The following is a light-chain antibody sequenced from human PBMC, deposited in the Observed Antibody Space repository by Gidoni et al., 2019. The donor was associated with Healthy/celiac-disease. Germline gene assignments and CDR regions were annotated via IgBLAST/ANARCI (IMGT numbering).Light chain of an antibody. V-gene: IGKV1-39*01. CDR3: QQSYSTPPIT. CDR1: QSISSY. Sequence: DIKMTQSPSSLSASVGDRVTITCRESQSISSYLNWSQQKPGKAPKLLIYAASSLQSGVQSRFSGSGSWTDFTLTSSSLQPEDFATYYCQQSYSTPPITFGQGTRLEIK. J-gene: IGKJ5*01. CDR2: AAS.